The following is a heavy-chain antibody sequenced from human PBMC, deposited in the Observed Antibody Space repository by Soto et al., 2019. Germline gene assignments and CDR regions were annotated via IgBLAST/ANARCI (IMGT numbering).Heavy chain of an antibody. CDR3: ARHRFVARWFGELPTWAFDI. V-gene: IGHV4-39*01. J-gene: IGHJ3*02. Sequence: SETLSLTCTVSGGSISSSSYYWGWIRQPPGKGLEWIGSIYYSGSTYYNPSLKSRVTISVTTSKNQLSLKLSSVTAADTAVYYCARHRFVARWFGELPTWAFDIWGQGTMVTVSS. D-gene: IGHD3-10*01. CDR2: IYYSGST. CDR1: GGSISSSSYY.